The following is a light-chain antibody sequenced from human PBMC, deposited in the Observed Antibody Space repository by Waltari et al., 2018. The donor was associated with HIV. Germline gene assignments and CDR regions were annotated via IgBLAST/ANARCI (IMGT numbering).Light chain of an antibody. CDR3: QQYGSSPRT. J-gene: IGKJ1*01. CDR2: DAS. Sequence: EIVLTQSPATLSLSPGERATLSCGASQTVTSDFLAWYQQKPGLAPSLLIYDASNRASGIPDRFSGSGSGTDFTLTISRLEPEDFAVYYCQQYGSSPRTFGQGTKVEIK. CDR1: QTVTSDF. V-gene: IGKV3D-20*01.